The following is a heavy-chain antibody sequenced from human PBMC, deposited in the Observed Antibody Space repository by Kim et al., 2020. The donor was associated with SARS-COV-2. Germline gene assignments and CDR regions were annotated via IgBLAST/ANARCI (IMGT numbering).Heavy chain of an antibody. J-gene: IGHJ4*02. V-gene: IGHV3-49*04. CDR2: IRSKAYGGTA. CDR1: GFTFGDYA. Sequence: GGSLRLSCTASGFTFGDYAMTWVRQAPGKGLEWVGFIRSKAYGGTAEYAASVKGRFTISRDDSKSIAYLQMNSLKTEDTAVYYCTRAAHYYDSSGYHHGYYFDYWGQGTLVTVSS. CDR3: TRAAHYYDSSGYHHGYYFDY. D-gene: IGHD3-22*01.